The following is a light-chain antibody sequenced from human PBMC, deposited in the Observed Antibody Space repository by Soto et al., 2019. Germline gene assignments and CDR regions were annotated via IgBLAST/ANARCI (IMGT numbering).Light chain of an antibody. CDR2: NAF. Sequence: EIVLMQSPGTLSLSPGERATLSCRASQSVSSSYLAWYQQKPGQAPRLLIYNAFNRATGIPDRFSGSGSGTDFTLTISRLEPEDFAVYYCQQYGSSPGTFGGGTKVDIK. CDR1: QSVSSSY. J-gene: IGKJ4*01. CDR3: QQYGSSPGT. V-gene: IGKV3-20*01.